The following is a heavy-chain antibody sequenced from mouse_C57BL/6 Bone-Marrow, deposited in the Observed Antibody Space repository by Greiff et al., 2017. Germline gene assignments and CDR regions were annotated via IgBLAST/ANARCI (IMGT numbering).Heavy chain of an antibody. CDR2: IDPENGDT. CDR3: TTTGDYEDYAMDY. V-gene: IGHV14-4*01. D-gene: IGHD2-4*01. Sequence: VQLQQSGAELVRPGASVKLSCTASGFNIKDDYMHWVKQRPDQGLEWIGWIDPENGDTEYASKFQGKATITADTSSNTAYLQLSSLTSEDTAVYYCTTTGDYEDYAMDYWGQGTSVTVSS. J-gene: IGHJ4*01. CDR1: GFNIKDDY.